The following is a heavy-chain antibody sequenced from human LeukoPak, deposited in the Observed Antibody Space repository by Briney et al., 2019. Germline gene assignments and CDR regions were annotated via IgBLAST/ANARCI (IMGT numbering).Heavy chain of an antibody. D-gene: IGHD4-11*01. J-gene: IGHJ6*02. CDR2: ISYDGSNK. CDR3: AKNPRRSRNYDYYYSYGMDV. CDR1: GFTFSSYG. V-gene: IGHV3-30*18. Sequence: GRSLRLSCAASGFTFSSYGMHWVRQAPGKGLEWVAVISYDGSNKYYADSVKGRFTISRDNSKNTLYLQMNSLRAEDTAVYYCAKNPRRSRNYDYYYSYGMDVWGQGTTVTVSS.